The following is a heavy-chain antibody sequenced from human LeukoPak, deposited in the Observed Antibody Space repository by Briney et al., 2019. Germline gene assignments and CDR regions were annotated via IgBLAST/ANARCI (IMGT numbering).Heavy chain of an antibody. CDR1: GGSFSGSY. D-gene: IGHD2-21*02. CDR2: INHSGST. CDR3: ARAEHIVVVTRGLYFDY. V-gene: IGHV4-34*01. Sequence: SETLSLTCAVSGGSFSGSYWSWIRQPPGKWLEWIGEINHSGSTNYNPSLKSRVTTSVDTSKNQFSLKVSSVTAADTAVYYCARAEHIVVVTRGLYFDYWGQGTLVTVSS. J-gene: IGHJ4*02.